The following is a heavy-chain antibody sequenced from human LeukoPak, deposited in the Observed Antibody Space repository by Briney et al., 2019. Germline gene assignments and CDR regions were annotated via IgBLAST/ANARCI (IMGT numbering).Heavy chain of an antibody. D-gene: IGHD6-6*01. V-gene: IGHV4-34*01. Sequence: SETLSLTCAIYGGSFSDYFWSWIRQPPGKGLEWIGEINHSGSTNSIPSHKSRGTISVDTSKTQFSLKLSSVTAADTAVYFCARSHSSSSEVSLGYWGQGTLLTVSS. J-gene: IGHJ4*02. CDR3: ARSHSSSSEVSLGY. CDR1: GGSFSDYF. CDR2: INHSGST.